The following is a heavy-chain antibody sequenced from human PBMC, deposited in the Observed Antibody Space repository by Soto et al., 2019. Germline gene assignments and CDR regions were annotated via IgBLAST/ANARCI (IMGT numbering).Heavy chain of an antibody. Sequence: PSETLSLTCAVSGGSISSSNWWSWVRRPPGKGLKWIGEIYHSGSNNYNPSLKSRVTISVDKSKNQFSLKLSSVTAADTAAYYCARDHRYGDGVNYYYYYGMDVWGQGTTVTVS. J-gene: IGHJ6*02. V-gene: IGHV4-4*02. CDR2: IYHSGSN. D-gene: IGHD1-1*01. CDR1: GGSISSSNW. CDR3: ARDHRYGDGVNYYYYYGMDV.